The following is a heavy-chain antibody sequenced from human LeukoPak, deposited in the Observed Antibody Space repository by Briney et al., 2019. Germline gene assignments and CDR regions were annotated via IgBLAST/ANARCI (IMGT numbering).Heavy chain of an antibody. V-gene: IGHV1-69*13. J-gene: IGHJ4*02. CDR1: GGTFSSYA. Sequence: SVKVSCKASGGTFSSYAISWVRQAPGQGLKWMGGIIPIFGTANYAQKFQGRVTITADESTSTAYMELSSLRSEETAVYYCARSSDQWLHLDYWGQGTLVTVSS. CDR3: ARSSDQWLHLDY. D-gene: IGHD3-22*01. CDR2: IIPIFGTA.